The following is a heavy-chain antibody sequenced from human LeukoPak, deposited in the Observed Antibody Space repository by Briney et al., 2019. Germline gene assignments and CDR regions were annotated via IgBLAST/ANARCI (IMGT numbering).Heavy chain of an antibody. V-gene: IGHV3-7*04. CDR3: ARNSRYSFDI. D-gene: IGHD6-13*01. CDR1: GFTFSSYW. CDR2: IKSDGSEK. Sequence: GGSLRLSCAASGFTFSSYWMSWVRQAPGKGLEWVAHIKSDGSEKYYVDSVKGRFTISRDNAKNSLYLPMNSLRAEDTAVYYCARNSRYSFDIWGQGTMVTVSS. J-gene: IGHJ3*02.